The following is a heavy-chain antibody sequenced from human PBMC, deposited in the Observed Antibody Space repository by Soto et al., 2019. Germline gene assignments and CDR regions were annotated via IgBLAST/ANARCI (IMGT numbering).Heavy chain of an antibody. CDR3: VREGRGSFDF. Sequence: GGSLRLSCSASGFTFSSYAMHWVRQAPGKGLEYVSAISSNGGSTYYADSVQGRFTISRDNSKNTLSLQMSSLTADDTAIYYCVREGRGSFDFWGRGTMVTVSS. CDR1: GFTFSSYA. J-gene: IGHJ3*01. V-gene: IGHV3-64D*06. D-gene: IGHD5-12*01. CDR2: ISSNGGST.